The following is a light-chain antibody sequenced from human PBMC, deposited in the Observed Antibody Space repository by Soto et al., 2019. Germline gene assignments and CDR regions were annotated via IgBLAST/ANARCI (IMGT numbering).Light chain of an antibody. J-gene: IGKJ1*01. CDR3: LQRGGWPWT. CDR2: DAS. V-gene: IGKV3-11*01. Sequence: EIVLTQSPATLSLSPGERATLSCRASQSVSSYLAWYQQKPGQAPRLLIYDASNMATDIPARFSGSGSGTDFTLTISSLGPEDFAVYYCLQRGGWPWTFGHGTRVEL. CDR1: QSVSSY.